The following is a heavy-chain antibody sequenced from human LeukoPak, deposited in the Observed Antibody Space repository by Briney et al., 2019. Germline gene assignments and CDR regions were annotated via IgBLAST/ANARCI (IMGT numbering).Heavy chain of an antibody. V-gene: IGHV1-2*02. D-gene: IGHD3-16*01. CDR3: APTAQAYTSWWKA. J-gene: IGHJ5*02. Sequence: GASVKVSCTASGYKITDDYMHWVRQAPGQGLEFMGWINPDSGFTNYAQKSKGRVSTSRDTPPSTGCLEGRRLTSDDTAVYYCAPTAQAYTSWWKAWGEGTLVTVS. CDR2: INPDSGFT. CDR1: GYKITDDY.